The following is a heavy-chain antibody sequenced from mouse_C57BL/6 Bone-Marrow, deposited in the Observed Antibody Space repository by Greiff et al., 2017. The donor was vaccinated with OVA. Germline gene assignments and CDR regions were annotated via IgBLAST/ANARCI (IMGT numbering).Heavy chain of an antibody. Sequence: QVQLQQSGAELAKPGASVTLSCKASGYTFTSYWMHWVKQRPGQGLEWIGYINPSSGYTKYNQKFKDKATLTAYKSSSTAYMQLSSLTYEDSAVYYCARWRWDVDYWGQGTTLTVSS. CDR2: INPSSGYT. CDR3: ARWRWDVDY. CDR1: GYTFTSYW. J-gene: IGHJ2*01. V-gene: IGHV1-7*01. D-gene: IGHD4-1*01.